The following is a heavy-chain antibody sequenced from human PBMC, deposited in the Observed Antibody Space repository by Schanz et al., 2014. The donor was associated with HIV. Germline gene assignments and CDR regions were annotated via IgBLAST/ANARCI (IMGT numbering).Heavy chain of an antibody. CDR3: ARDSVDAVVTSTDYYNGIDV. CDR1: GFTFNNYA. D-gene: IGHD2-21*02. J-gene: IGHJ6*02. Sequence: EVQLLEFGGGLVRPGESLRLSCLASGFTFNNYAMSWVRQAPGKGLEWVAVINWNGDTTYYADSVKGRFTISRDNAQKSLFLQMNSLRDEDTAIYFCARDSVDAVVTSTDYYNGIDVWGQGTTVTVSS. V-gene: IGHV3-23*01. CDR2: INWNGDTT.